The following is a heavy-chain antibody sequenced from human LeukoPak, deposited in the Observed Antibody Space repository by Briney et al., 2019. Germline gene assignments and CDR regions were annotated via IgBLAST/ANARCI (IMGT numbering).Heavy chain of an antibody. D-gene: IGHD2-2*02. J-gene: IGHJ4*02. CDR3: AILPDCSSTSCYTVDY. CDR2: INPNSGGT. Sequence: AAVKVSCKASGYTFTDCYMHWVRQAPGQGLEWMGWINPNSGGTNYAQKFQGRVTMTRDTSISTAYMELSRLRSDDTAVYYCAILPDCSSTSCYTVDYWGQGTLVTVSS. V-gene: IGHV1-2*02. CDR1: GYTFTDCY.